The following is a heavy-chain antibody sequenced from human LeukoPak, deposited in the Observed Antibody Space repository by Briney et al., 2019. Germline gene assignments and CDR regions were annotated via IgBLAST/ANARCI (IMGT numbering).Heavy chain of an antibody. D-gene: IGHD3-10*02. V-gene: IGHV3-21*01. J-gene: IGHJ4*02. CDR3: AREITMRGADY. CDR1: GFTFSSYS. CDR2: ISSSSSYI. Sequence: GGSLRLSCAASGFTFSSYSMNWVRQAPGKGLGWVSSISSSSSYIYYADSVKGRFTISRDNAKNSLYLQMNSLRAEDTAVYYCAREITMRGADYWGQGTLVTVSS.